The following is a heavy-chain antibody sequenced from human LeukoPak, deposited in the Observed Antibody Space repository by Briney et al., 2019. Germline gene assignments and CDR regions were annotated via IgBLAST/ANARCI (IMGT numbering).Heavy chain of an antibody. Sequence: GGSLRLSCAASGFTFSSYSMNWVRQAPGKGLEWVSSISSSSSYIYYADSVKGRFTISRDNAKNSLYLQMNSLRAEDTAVYYCARDNLFGHYYYYGMDVWGQGTTVTVSS. CDR1: GFTFSSYS. D-gene: IGHD2-21*01. CDR2: ISSSSSYI. J-gene: IGHJ6*02. V-gene: IGHV3-21*01. CDR3: ARDNLFGHYYYYGMDV.